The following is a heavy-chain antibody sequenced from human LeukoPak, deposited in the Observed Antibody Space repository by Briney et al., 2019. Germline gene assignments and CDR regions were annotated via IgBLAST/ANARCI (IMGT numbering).Heavy chain of an antibody. CDR1: GYSISSGYY. CDR3: ARLRENGDYGIDY. J-gene: IGHJ4*02. V-gene: IGHV4-38-2*01. Sequence: SETLSLTCAVSGYSISSGYYWGWIRQPPGKGLEWIGSIYHSGSTYYNPSLKSRVTVSVDTSKNQFSLKLSSVTAADTAVYHCARLRENGDYGIDYWGQGTLVTVSS. D-gene: IGHD4-17*01. CDR2: IYHSGST.